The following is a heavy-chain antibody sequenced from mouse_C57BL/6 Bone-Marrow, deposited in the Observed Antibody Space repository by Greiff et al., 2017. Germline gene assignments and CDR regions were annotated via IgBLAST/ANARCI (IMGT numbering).Heavy chain of an antibody. J-gene: IGHJ2*01. CDR1: GYTFTSYW. Sequence: QVQLQQPGAELVRPGSSVKLSCKASGYTFTSYWMDWVKQRPGQGLEWIGNIYPSDSETHYNQKFKDKATLTVDKSSSTAYMQLSSLTSEDSAVYNCAKQYKDYFDYWGQGTTLTVSS. CDR3: AKQYKDYFDY. CDR2: IYPSDSET. V-gene: IGHV1-61*01. D-gene: IGHD1-3*01.